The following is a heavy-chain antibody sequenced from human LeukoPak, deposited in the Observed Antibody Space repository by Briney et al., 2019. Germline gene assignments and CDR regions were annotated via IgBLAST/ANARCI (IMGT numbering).Heavy chain of an antibody. Sequence: SVKVSCKASGGTFSSYAISWVRQAPGQGLEWMGGIIPIFGTANYAQKFQGRVTITADESTSTAYMELSSLRSEDTAVYYCASGLLWFGELFDYWGQGTLVTVSS. CDR1: GGTFSSYA. V-gene: IGHV1-69*13. CDR3: ASGLLWFGELFDY. CDR2: IIPIFGTA. D-gene: IGHD3-10*01. J-gene: IGHJ4*02.